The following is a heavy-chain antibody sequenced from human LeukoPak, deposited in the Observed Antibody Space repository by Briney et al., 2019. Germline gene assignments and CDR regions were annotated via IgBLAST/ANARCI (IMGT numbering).Heavy chain of an antibody. Sequence: GGSLRLSCAASGFTFSSYAMSWVRQAPGEGLEWVSAISGSGGSTYYADSVKGRFTISRDNSKNTLYLQMNSLRAEDTAVYYCARDPPGSNSLDYWGQGTLVTVSS. CDR1: GFTFSSYA. CDR2: ISGSGGST. CDR3: ARDPPGSNSLDY. V-gene: IGHV3-23*01. D-gene: IGHD4-11*01. J-gene: IGHJ4*02.